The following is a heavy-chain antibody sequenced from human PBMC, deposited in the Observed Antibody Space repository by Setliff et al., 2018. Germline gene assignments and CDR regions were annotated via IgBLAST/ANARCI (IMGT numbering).Heavy chain of an antibody. CDR3: ARVVPTARRGRLYYYYMDV. D-gene: IGHD1-1*01. V-gene: IGHV4-34*01. J-gene: IGHJ6*03. CDR2: ISHTGST. CDR1: GTSFSEHY. Sequence: PSETLSLTCVVDGTSFSEHYWAWIRQSPGKGLEWIGEISHTGSTNYNPSLKSRVTISINTSKKQFSLMMNSVTAADTGVYFCARVVPTARRGRLYYYYMDVWDKGATVTVSS.